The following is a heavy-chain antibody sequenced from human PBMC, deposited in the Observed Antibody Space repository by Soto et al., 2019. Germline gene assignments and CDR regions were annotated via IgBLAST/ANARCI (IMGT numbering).Heavy chain of an antibody. CDR1: GLTFSSYG. CDR3: AQDLGGGWIPDYFDH. Sequence: QVQLEESGGGVVQPGRSLRLSCAASGLTFSSYGMHWVRQAPGKGLEWVAVISYDGTSTDFADSVKGRFTISRDNSKNALFLEMNSLRAEDTAVYYCAQDLGGGWIPDYFDHWGQGTLFTVSS. D-gene: IGHD3-16*01. V-gene: IGHV3-30*18. CDR2: ISYDGTST. J-gene: IGHJ4*02.